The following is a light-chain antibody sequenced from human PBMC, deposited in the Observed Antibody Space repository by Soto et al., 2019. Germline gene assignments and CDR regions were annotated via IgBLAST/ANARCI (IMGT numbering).Light chain of an antibody. CDR1: QSVRSY. V-gene: IGKV3-11*01. CDR2: DAS. J-gene: IGKJ1*01. Sequence: ENVLTQSPATLSLSPGDRATLSCRASQSVRSYLAWYQQKPGQAPRLLISDASNRATGVPARFSGSGSGTDFSLTISSLEPEAFAVYYCQQRRSGWTFGPGTKVEI. CDR3: QQRRSGWT.